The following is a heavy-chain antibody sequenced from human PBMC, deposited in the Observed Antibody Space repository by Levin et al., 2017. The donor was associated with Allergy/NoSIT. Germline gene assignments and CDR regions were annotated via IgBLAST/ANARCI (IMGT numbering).Heavy chain of an antibody. D-gene: IGHD5/OR15-5a*01. CDR3: ASVSTDGPYYYYMDV. CDR1: GFTFSTYS. CDR2: ISTSSSPI. V-gene: IGHV3-48*02. J-gene: IGHJ6*03. Sequence: GGSLRLSCAASGFTFSTYSMNWVRQAPGQGLEWISYISTSSSPIYSADSVKGRFTISRDNAKNSLYLQMTSLRDEDTAVYYCASVSTDGPYYYYMDVWGKGTTVTVSS.